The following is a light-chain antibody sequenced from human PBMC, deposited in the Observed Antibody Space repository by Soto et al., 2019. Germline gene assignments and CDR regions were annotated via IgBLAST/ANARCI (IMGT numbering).Light chain of an antibody. J-gene: IGKJ1*01. CDR1: QTISSW. CDR3: PHHIGYSVA. Sequence: DIQMTQSPSTLYGSVGDRVTITCRASQTISSWLAWYQQKPGKAPKLLIYKASTLKSGVPSRLRGSRTGTEFTLTISSLQPDDLATYPSPHHIGYSVAFGKGTKGELK. CDR2: KAS. V-gene: IGKV1-5*03.